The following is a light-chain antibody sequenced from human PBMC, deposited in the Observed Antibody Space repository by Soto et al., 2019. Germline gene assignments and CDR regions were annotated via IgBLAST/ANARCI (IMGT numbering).Light chain of an antibody. J-gene: IGKJ4*01. CDR3: QQYKSYDT. CDR2: DAS. CDR1: ESINSW. Sequence: DIQMTQSPSTLSASVGDRVTITCRASESINSWLAWYQHKPGKAPKFLIYDASSLESGVPSRFSGSGSGTEFTLTISSLQPDDSATYYCQQYKSYDTFGGGTKVEIK. V-gene: IGKV1-5*01.